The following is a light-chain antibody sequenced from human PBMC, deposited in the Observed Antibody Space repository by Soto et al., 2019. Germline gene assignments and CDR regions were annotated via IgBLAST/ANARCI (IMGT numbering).Light chain of an antibody. J-gene: IGLJ1*01. Sequence: QPALTQPASVSGSPGQSITISCTGTSSDVGGYNYVSWYQQHPGKAPKLMIYDVSNRPSGVSNRFSGSKSGNTASLTISGLQAEDEADYYCCSYTSSSPYVFGTGTKVTVL. CDR1: SSDVGGYNY. CDR2: DVS. CDR3: CSYTSSSPYV. V-gene: IGLV2-14*01.